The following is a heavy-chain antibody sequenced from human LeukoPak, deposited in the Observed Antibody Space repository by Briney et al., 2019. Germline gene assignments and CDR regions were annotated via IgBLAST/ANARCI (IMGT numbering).Heavy chain of an antibody. Sequence: ASVKVSCKASGYTFTGYYMHWVRQAPGQGLEWMGWINPNSGGTNYAQKFQGRVTMTRDTSISTAYMELSRLRSDDTAVYYCALDYYDSSGYYSEIYYWGQGALVTVSS. J-gene: IGHJ4*02. CDR1: GYTFTGYY. CDR3: ALDYYDSSGYYSEIYY. CDR2: INPNSGGT. D-gene: IGHD3-22*01. V-gene: IGHV1-2*02.